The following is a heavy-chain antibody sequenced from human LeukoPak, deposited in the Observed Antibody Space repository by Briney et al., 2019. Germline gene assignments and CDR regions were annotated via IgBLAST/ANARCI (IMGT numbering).Heavy chain of an antibody. V-gene: IGHV4-4*07. CDR2: IYASGNT. Sequence: SETLSLTCTVSGGSISSYYWSWIRQPAGRRLEWIGRIYASGNTNYNPFLKSRVTMSVDTSKNQFSLNLSSVTAADTAVYYCARDVHGSGTWDWFDPWGQGTLVTVSS. CDR3: ARDVHGSGTWDWFDP. J-gene: IGHJ5*02. CDR1: GGSISSYY. D-gene: IGHD3-10*01.